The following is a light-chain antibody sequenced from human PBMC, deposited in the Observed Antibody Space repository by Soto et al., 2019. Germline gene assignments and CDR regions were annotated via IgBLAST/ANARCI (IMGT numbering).Light chain of an antibody. Sequence: DMVMTQTPLSLSVTPGQPASISCKSSHSLLHSDGKTYLYWYLQKQGQPPQLLIYEVSNRLSGVTDRFSGSGSWTDFTLKISRVEAECVGFYYCRQSIQLPCTVGQGTKVEIK. CDR2: EVS. CDR1: HSLLHSDGKTY. J-gene: IGKJ1*01. CDR3: RQSIQLPCT. V-gene: IGKV2D-29*01.